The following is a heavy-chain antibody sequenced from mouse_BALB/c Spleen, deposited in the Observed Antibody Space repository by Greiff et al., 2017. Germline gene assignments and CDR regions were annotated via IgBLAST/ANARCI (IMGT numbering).Heavy chain of an antibody. CDR3: ARDKVFDY. CDR1: GFTFTDYY. V-gene: IGHV7-3*02. J-gene: IGHJ2*01. Sequence: EVQVVESGGGLVQPGGSLRLSCATSGFTFTDYYMSWVRQPPGKALEWLGFIRNKANGYTTEYSASVKGRFTISRDNSQSILYLQMNTLRAEDSATYYCARDKVFDYWGQGTTLTVSS. CDR2: IRNKANGYTT.